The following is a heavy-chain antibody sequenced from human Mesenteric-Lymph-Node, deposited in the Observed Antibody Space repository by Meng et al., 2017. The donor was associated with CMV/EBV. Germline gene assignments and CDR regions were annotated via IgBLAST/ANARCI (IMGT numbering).Heavy chain of an antibody. CDR1: GFTFDDYG. V-gene: IGHV3-20*04. Sequence: GESLKISCAASGFTFDDYGMSWVRQAPGKGLEWVSGINWNGGSTGYADSVKGRFTISRDNAKNSLYLQMNSLRAEDTALYYCARISGSYYGHWGQGTLVTVSS. CDR2: INWNGGST. D-gene: IGHD1-26*01. CDR3: ARISGSYYGH. J-gene: IGHJ4*02.